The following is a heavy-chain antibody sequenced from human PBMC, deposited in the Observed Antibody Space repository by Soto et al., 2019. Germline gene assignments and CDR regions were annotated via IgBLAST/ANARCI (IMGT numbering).Heavy chain of an antibody. CDR3: ARDLIAVRPGWFDP. Sequence: QVQLVQSGAEVKKPGASVKVSCKASGYTFTTYGINWVRQAPGQGLEWMGWISAYNGNTKYAQKVQGRVTMTTDTSTSTAYMELRSLRSDETAVYYCARDLIAVRPGWFDPWGQGTLVTVSS. CDR1: GYTFTTYG. V-gene: IGHV1-18*04. J-gene: IGHJ5*02. D-gene: IGHD6-6*01. CDR2: ISAYNGNT.